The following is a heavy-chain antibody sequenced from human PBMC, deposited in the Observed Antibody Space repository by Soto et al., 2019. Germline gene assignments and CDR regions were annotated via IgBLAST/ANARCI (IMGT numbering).Heavy chain of an antibody. D-gene: IGHD3-9*01. CDR1: GFTFNNAW. J-gene: IGHJ6*02. CDR3: TTPYSDIRGMDV. V-gene: IGHV3-15*07. Sequence: EVQLVESGGGLVKPGGSLRLSCAASGFTFNNAWTNWVRQAPGKGLEWVGRIKSKTDGATIDYAAPVKGRFTISRDDSKNILYLQMNSLRTEDTAVYYCTTPYSDIRGMDVWGQGTTVTVSS. CDR2: IKSKTDGATI.